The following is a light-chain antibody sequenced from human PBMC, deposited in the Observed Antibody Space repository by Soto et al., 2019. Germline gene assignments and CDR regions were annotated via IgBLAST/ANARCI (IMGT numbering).Light chain of an antibody. J-gene: IGKJ3*01. V-gene: IGKV3-20*01. CDR3: QQRKT. Sequence: EIVLTQSPGTLSLSPGERATLSCRASQTISSDYLAWYQQKPGLAPRLLVYSASSRATGIPDRFSGSGSGTDFTLTISRLAPEDFAVYYCQQRKTFGPGTKVDI. CDR2: SAS. CDR1: QTISSDY.